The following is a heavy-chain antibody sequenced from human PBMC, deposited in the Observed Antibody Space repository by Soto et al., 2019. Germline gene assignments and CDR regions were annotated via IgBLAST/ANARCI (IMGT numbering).Heavy chain of an antibody. Sequence: SETLSLTCTVSGGSISSGDYYWSWIRQPPGKGLEWIGYIYYSGSTYYNPSLKSRVTISVDTSKNQFSLKLSSVTAADTAVYYCARDLNWNYEIGYGMDVWGQGTTVTVSS. CDR1: GGSISSGDYY. V-gene: IGHV4-30-4*01. CDR2: IYYSGST. J-gene: IGHJ6*02. D-gene: IGHD1-7*01. CDR3: ARDLNWNYEIGYGMDV.